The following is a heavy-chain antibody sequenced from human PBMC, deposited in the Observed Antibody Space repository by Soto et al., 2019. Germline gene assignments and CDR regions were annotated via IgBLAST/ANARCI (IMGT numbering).Heavy chain of an antibody. J-gene: IGHJ5*02. Sequence: PSETLSLTCGVSGGSMYSSNWWSWVRQPPGKGLEWIGQIFHSGTTYYNLSLKSRVTISLDKSENQYSLKLSSLTAADTAVYYCASLGTTVTSFDPWRHRTLVTVSS. V-gene: IGHV4-4*02. CDR3: ASLGTTVTSFDP. CDR2: IFHSGTT. D-gene: IGHD4-4*01. CDR1: GGSMYSSNW.